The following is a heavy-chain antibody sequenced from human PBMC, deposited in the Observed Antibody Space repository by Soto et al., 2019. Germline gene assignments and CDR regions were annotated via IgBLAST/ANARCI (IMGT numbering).Heavy chain of an antibody. Sequence: SGPTLVNPTQTLTLTCYLSGFSITTSGVGVAWVRQAPGKALEWLAFIDWDDDKYYSTSLKTRLTISKDTSKNQVVLTMTNMDPVDTATYYCARIRASSGWYFDYWGQGTLVTVPQ. D-gene: IGHD6-19*01. CDR2: IDWDDDK. V-gene: IGHV2-70*20. CDR3: ARIRASSGWYFDY. J-gene: IGHJ4*02. CDR1: GFSITTSGVG.